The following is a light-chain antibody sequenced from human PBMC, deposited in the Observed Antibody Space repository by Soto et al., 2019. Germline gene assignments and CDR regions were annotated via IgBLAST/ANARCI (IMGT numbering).Light chain of an antibody. CDR3: SSYTSTMTNV. Sequence: QSVLTQPASVSGSPGQSIPISCTGTSSDVGGFNSVSWYQLRPGTAPKLILYDVVDRPSGVSYRFSGSKSGNTASLTISGLQAADEADYFCSSYTSTMTNVFGSGTKLTVL. J-gene: IGLJ1*01. CDR1: SSDVGGFNS. CDR2: DVV. V-gene: IGLV2-14*03.